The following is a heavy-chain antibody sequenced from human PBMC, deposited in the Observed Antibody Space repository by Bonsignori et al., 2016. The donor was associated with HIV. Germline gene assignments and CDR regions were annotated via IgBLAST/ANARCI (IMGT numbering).Heavy chain of an antibody. CDR1: GFTFSAYW. J-gene: IGHJ2*01. CDR2: INSDGTTT. V-gene: IGHV3-74*01. CDR3: ARVSVTYEHLGFDL. Sequence: GGSLRLSCAASGFTFSAYWMHWVRQAPGKGLVWVSRINSDGTTTSYADSVKGRFTISRDNAKNTLFLQMNNLRAEDTAFYYCARVSVTYEHLGFDLWGRGTLVTVSS. D-gene: IGHD3-16*01.